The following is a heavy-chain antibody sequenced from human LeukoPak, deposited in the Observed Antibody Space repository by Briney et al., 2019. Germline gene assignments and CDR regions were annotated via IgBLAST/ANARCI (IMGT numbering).Heavy chain of an antibody. J-gene: IGHJ4*02. D-gene: IGHD3-16*01. V-gene: IGHV3-23*01. CDR1: GFTFSDYV. Sequence: GGSLRLSCTVSGFTFSDYVMTWVRQAPGKGLEWVSSISGSGDDTYHADSVKGRFTISRDNSKNTLYLQMNSLRAEDTAVYYCAWGAQSFDYWGQGTLVTVSS. CDR2: ISGSGDDT. CDR3: AWGAQSFDY.